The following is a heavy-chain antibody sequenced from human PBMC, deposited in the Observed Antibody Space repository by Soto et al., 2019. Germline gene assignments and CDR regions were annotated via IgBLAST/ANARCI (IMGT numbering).Heavy chain of an antibody. D-gene: IGHD1-7*01. CDR3: ARRAITASTTWGAFDA. V-gene: IGHV3-23*01. J-gene: IGHJ3*01. CDR2: VSPTGDST. Sequence: EVQLLESGGDLVQPGGSLRLSCSSSGFSFNNYVMNWVRQASGKGLEWVSTVSPTGDSTFYAGSVKGRITISRDNSKRKMYLQMNSLRAEDVAVYYCARRAITASTTWGAFDAWGQGKTVSVSS. CDR1: GFSFNNYV.